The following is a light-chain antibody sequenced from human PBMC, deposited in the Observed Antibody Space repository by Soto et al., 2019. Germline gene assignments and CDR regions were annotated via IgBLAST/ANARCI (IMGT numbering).Light chain of an antibody. Sequence: EIVMTQSPATLSVSPGERATLSCRASQNISSNLAWYQQKPGQAPRLLIDGASTRATGIPARFNGSGSGTEFTLTISRLEPEDFVVYYCQQYGSSLVVTFGQGTKVEIK. V-gene: IGKV3-15*01. CDR2: GAS. CDR1: QNISSN. J-gene: IGKJ1*01. CDR3: QQYGSSLVVT.